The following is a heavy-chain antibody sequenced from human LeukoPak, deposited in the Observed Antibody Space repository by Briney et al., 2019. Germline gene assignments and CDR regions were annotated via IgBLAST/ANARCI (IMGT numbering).Heavy chain of an antibody. J-gene: IGHJ4*02. Sequence: GGSLRLSCAASGFTFSSYWMSWVRQAPGKGLEWVANIKQDGSEKYYVDSVKGRFTISRDNAKNSLYLQMNSLKTEDTAVYYCTTEYCSSTSCHTFDFDYWGQGTLVTVSS. CDR2: IKQDGSEK. CDR3: TTEYCSSTSCHTFDFDY. D-gene: IGHD2-2*02. CDR1: GFTFSSYW. V-gene: IGHV3-7*03.